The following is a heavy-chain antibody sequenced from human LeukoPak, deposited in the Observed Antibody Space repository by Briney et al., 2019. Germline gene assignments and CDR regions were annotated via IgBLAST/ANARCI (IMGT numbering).Heavy chain of an antibody. D-gene: IGHD6-19*01. CDR1: GGSFSGYY. CDR3: ARGGAVAGSPLNWYFDL. Sequence: SETLSLTCAVYGGSFSGYYWSWIRQPPGKGLDWMGEINHSGSTNYNPSLKSRVTISVDTSKNQFSLKLSSVTAADTAVYYCARGGAVAGSPLNWYFDLWGRGTLVTVSS. V-gene: IGHV4-34*01. CDR2: INHSGST. J-gene: IGHJ2*01.